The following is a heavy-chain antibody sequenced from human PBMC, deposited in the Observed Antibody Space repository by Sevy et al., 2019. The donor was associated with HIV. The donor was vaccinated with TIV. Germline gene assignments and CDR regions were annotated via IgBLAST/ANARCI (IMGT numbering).Heavy chain of an antibody. D-gene: IGHD1-26*01. J-gene: IGHJ4*02. CDR1: GFTFSSYA. CDR3: TKGIGIGYYVDY. Sequence: GGSLRLSCAASGFTFSSYAMNWVRQAPGKGLEWVSTISGRGGSTYYADSVKGRFTISRDNSKNTVYLQMNSLRAEDTAVYYCTKGIGIGYYVDYWGQGTLVSVSS. V-gene: IGHV3-23*01. CDR2: ISGRGGST.